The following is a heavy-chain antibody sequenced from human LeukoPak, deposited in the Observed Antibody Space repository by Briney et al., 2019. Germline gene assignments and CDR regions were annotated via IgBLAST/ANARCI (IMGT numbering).Heavy chain of an antibody. CDR2: TSISGGLA. Sequence: PGGSLRLSCAASGFTFSSYAMSWVRQTTGKGLEWVPSTSISGGLAFYADSLKGPFTISRDNSRNTLYLQMPSPTAVDTALYYCAKDRPNYHGTDGHYYRRSGDSWGQGTLVTVSS. CDR1: GFTFSSYA. CDR3: AKDRPNYHGTDGHYYRRSGDS. V-gene: IGHV3-23*01. J-gene: IGHJ5*01. D-gene: IGHD3-22*01.